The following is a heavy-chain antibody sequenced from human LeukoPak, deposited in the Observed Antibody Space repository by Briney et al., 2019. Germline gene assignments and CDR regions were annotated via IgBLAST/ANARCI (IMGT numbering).Heavy chain of an antibody. D-gene: IGHD5-24*01. CDR2: INHNGNVN. CDR1: GFTFSSYW. Sequence: GGSLRLSCAASGFTFSSYWMNWARQAPGKGLEWVASINHNGNVNYYVDSVKGRFTISRDNAKNSLYLQMNSLRAEDTAVYYCALMAKPHLFDSWGQGTLVTVSS. CDR3: ALMAKPHLFDS. J-gene: IGHJ4*02. V-gene: IGHV3-7*01.